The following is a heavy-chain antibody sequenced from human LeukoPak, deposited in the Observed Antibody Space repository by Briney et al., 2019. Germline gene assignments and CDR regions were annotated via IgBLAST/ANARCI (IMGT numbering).Heavy chain of an antibody. D-gene: IGHD2-2*02. CDR3: ARDFSQYTGY. CDR1: GYTFTGYY. J-gene: IGHJ4*02. CDR2: IFPNTGGT. Sequence: EASVKVSCKASGYTFTGYYMHWVRQAPGQGLEWMGWIFPNTGGTKFAQKFQGRFTMTRDTSISTAYMELSSLRSDDTAIYYCARDFSQYTGYWGQGTLVTVSS. V-gene: IGHV1-2*02.